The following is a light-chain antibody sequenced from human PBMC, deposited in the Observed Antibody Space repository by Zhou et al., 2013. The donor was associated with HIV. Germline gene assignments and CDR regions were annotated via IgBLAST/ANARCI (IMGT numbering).Light chain of an antibody. CDR1: QSVSSN. CDR3: QQYNNWPPVT. Sequence: EIVMTQSPAALSVSPGERATLSCRASQSVSSNLAWYQQKPGQAPRLLIYGASTRATGIPARFSGSGSGTEFTLTISSMQSEDFAVYYCQQYNNWPPVTFGQGTKVEIK. J-gene: IGKJ1*01. CDR2: GAS. V-gene: IGKV3-15*01.